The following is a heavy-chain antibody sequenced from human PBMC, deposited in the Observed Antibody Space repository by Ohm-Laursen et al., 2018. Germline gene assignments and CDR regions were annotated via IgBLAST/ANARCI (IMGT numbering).Heavy chain of an antibody. CDR2: LYYSGSI. J-gene: IGHJ2*01. CDR3: AAQTSGYYYNWYFDL. D-gene: IGHD3-22*01. Sequence: TLSLTCTVSGASVSSYYWSWIRQPPGKGLEWLGYLYYSGSINYNPSLESRFTLSVDTSNNQFSLKLSSVTAADTAVYYCAAQTSGYYYNWYFDLWGRGTLVTVSS. V-gene: IGHV4-59*08. CDR1: GASVSSYY.